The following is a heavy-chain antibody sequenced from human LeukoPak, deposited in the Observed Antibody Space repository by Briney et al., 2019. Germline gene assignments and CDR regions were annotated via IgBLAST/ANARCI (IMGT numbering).Heavy chain of an antibody. Sequence: SETLSLTCTVSGGSISSYYWSWIRQPPGKGLEWIGYIYYSGSTNYNPSLNSRVTISVDTSKNQFSLKLNSVTAADTAVYYCARLYKISSGRHWYFDLWGRGTLVTVSS. V-gene: IGHV4-59*01. J-gene: IGHJ2*01. D-gene: IGHD6-19*01. CDR3: ARLYKISSGRHWYFDL. CDR1: GGSISSYY. CDR2: IYYSGST.